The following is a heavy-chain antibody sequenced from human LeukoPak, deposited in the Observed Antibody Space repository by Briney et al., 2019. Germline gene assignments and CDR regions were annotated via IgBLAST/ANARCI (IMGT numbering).Heavy chain of an antibody. CDR2: IIPILGIA. J-gene: IGHJ4*02. CDR3: ASPLEDSSGYADY. D-gene: IGHD3-22*01. V-gene: IGHV1-69*02. Sequence: SVKVSCKASGYTFTGYYMHWVRQAPGQGLEWMGRIIPILGIANYAQKFQGRVTITADKSTSTAYMELSSLRSEDTAVYYCASPLEDSSGYADYWGQGTLVTVSS. CDR1: GYTFTGYY.